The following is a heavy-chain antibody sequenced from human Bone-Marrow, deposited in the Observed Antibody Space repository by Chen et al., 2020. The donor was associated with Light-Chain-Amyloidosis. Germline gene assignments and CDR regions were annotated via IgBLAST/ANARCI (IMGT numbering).Heavy chain of an antibody. J-gene: IGHJ4*02. Sequence: EVELVESGGDLVQPGGSLGLSCAAYGFSFTTSWMHWVRQGPGKGLVWVSRINADGSGTDYADSVKGRFTIFRDNAKSTLYLQMNSLRVEDTAVYYCATVDFWSGQFDYWGQGTLVTVSS. CDR2: INADGSGT. CDR1: GFSFTTSW. D-gene: IGHD3-3*01. V-gene: IGHV3-74*01. CDR3: ATVDFWSGQFDY.